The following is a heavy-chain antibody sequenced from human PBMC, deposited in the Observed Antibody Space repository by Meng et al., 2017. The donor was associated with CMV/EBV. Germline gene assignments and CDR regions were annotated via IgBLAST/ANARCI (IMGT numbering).Heavy chain of an antibody. CDR3: ARGAYSSSSSPLFFGYYYGMDV. J-gene: IGHJ6*02. CDR2: IKQDGSEK. V-gene: IGHV3-7*04. D-gene: IGHD6-6*01. CDR1: GFTFSSYW. Sequence: GESLKISCAASGFTFSSYWMSWDRQAPGKGLEWVANIKQDGSEKYYVDSVKGRFTISRDNAKNSLYLQMNSLRAEDTAVYYCARGAYSSSSSPLFFGYYYGMDVWGQGTTVTVSS.